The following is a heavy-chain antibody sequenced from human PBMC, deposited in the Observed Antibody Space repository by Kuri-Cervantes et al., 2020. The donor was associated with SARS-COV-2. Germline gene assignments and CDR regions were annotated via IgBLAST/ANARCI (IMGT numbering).Heavy chain of an antibody. CDR2: IKQDGSEK. CDR3: ARVSWFGENAYFDY. V-gene: IGHV3-7*03. CDR1: GFTFSSYW. Sequence: GGSLRLSCAASGFTFSSYWMSWVRQAPGKGLEWVANIKQDGSEKYYAASVKGRFSISRDNAKNSLYLQMNSLRAGDTSVYYCARVSWFGENAYFDYWGQGTLVTVSS. J-gene: IGHJ4*02. D-gene: IGHD3-10*01.